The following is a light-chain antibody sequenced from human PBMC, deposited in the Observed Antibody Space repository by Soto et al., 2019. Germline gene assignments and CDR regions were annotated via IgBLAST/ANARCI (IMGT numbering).Light chain of an antibody. CDR1: QSITNY. J-gene: IGKJ3*01. Sequence: DIQMTQSPSSLSASIGDRVTITCRASQSITNYLSGYQQRPEKAPKLLIYGASFLASGVPSRFSGCGSGTDFTLTISGLQPEDFATYFCQVTYSTLTFGPGTKVDMK. V-gene: IGKV1-39*01. CDR2: GAS. CDR3: QVTYSTLT.